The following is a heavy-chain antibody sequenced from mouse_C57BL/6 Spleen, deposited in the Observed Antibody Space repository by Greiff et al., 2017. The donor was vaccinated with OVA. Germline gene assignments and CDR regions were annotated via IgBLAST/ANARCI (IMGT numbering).Heavy chain of an antibody. CDR2: IDPPGGGT. V-gene: IGHV1-62-3*01. J-gene: IGHJ2*01. CDR3: AREGADYGNDPDY. D-gene: IGHD2-2*01. Sequence: QVQLQQPGAELVKPGASVKLSCKASGYTFTSYWMHWVKQRPGRGLEWIGRIDPPGGGTTYNQKFKAKATLTVDKSSSPAYMQLKSLTSEDSAVYYCAREGADYGNDPDYWGQGTTLTVAS. CDR1: GYTFTSYW.